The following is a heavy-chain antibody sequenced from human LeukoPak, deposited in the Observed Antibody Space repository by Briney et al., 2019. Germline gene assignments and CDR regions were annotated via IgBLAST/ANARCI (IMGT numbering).Heavy chain of an antibody. Sequence: PGRSLRLSCAASVFTFSSYGMHWVRQAPGKGLEWVAVISYDGSNKYYADSVKGRFTISRDNSKNTLYLQVNSLRAEDTAVYYCAKDKEQQLVFYYFDYWGQGTLVTVSS. CDR2: ISYDGSNK. D-gene: IGHD6-13*01. V-gene: IGHV3-30*18. CDR1: VFTFSSYG. CDR3: AKDKEQQLVFYYFDY. J-gene: IGHJ4*02.